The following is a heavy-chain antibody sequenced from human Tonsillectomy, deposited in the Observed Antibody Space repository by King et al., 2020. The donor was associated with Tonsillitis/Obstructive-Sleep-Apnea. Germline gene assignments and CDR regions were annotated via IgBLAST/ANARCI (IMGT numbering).Heavy chain of an antibody. CDR2: FYYSGST. V-gene: IGHV4-59*02. CDR3: ARGSGCIVVVVAATYAFDI. J-gene: IGHJ3*02. CDR1: GGSVSSYY. Sequence: VQLQESGPGLVKPSETLSLTCTVSGGSVSSYYWSWIRQPPGKGLEWIGYFYYSGSTNYNPSLKSRVTMSVDTSKNKISLKLSSVTAADTAVYYCARGSGCIVVVVAATYAFDIWGQGTMVTVSS. D-gene: IGHD2-15*01.